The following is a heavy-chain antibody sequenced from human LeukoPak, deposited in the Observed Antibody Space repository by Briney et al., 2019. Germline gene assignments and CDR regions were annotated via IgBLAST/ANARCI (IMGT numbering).Heavy chain of an antibody. CDR3: ARDFVTAEYSYGYDY. V-gene: IGHV3-74*01. CDR2: INSDGSST. CDR1: GFTFSSYW. D-gene: IGHD5-18*01. Sequence: GGSLRLSCAASGFTFSSYWMHWARQAPGKGLVWVSRINSDGSSTSYADSVKGRFTISRDNAKNTLYLQMNSLRAEDTAVYYCARDFVTAEYSYGYDYWGQGTLVTVSS. J-gene: IGHJ4*02.